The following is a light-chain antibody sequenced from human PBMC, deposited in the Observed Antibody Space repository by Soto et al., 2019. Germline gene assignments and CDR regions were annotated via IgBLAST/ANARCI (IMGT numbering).Light chain of an antibody. CDR1: QYVSNK. CDR2: GAS. Sequence: EIVMTQSPATLSVSPGETATLSCRASQYVSNKVAWYQQKPGQAHSLLVLGASTRATGVPARFSGSGSGTEFTLSISSLQSQDFAVYYCKQYKEWPPFTFGQGTRVEIK. CDR3: KQYKEWPPFT. V-gene: IGKV3-15*01. J-gene: IGKJ5*01.